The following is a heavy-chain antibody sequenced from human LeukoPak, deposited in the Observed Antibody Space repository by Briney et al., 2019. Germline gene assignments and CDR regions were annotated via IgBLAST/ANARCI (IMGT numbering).Heavy chain of an antibody. CDR2: IYPGDSAT. CDR3: ARQGCSGGSCYPPTYYYGMDV. Sequence: GESLKISCKGSGYRFTTYWIGWVLQMPGKGLEWMGIIYPGDSATRYSPSFQGQVTISADRSISTAYLQWSSLKASDTAIYYCARQGCSGGSCYPPTYYYGMDVWGHGTTVTVSS. CDR1: GYRFTTYW. V-gene: IGHV5-51*01. D-gene: IGHD2-15*01. J-gene: IGHJ6*02.